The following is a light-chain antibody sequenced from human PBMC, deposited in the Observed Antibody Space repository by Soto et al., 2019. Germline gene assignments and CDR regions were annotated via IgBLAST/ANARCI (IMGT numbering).Light chain of an antibody. CDR2: GAS. J-gene: IGKJ2*01. Sequence: EIVLTQSPGTLSLSPGERATLSCRASQSVSSSYLACYQQKPGQAPSLLIYGASSRATGIPDRFSGSGSVTDFTLTISTLEPEDFAVYYGQQYCSSLYTFGQGTKLEIK. V-gene: IGKV3-20*01. CDR1: QSVSSSY. CDR3: QQYCSSLYT.